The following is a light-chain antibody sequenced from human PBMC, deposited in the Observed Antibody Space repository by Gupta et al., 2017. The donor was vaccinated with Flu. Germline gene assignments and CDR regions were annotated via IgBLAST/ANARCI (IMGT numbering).Light chain of an antibody. CDR2: GAF. CDR1: QSVSDTN. CDR3: HQYRTPLYT. J-gene: IGKJ2*01. Sequence: IVLTHSPGTLSLSPGDRSTLSCRASQSVSDTNLAWYQQKPGQAPRLLIYGAFTRATGIPDRFSGSGSGTDFTLTISRLEPEDSAVYYCHQYRTPLYTFGQGTKLEIK. V-gene: IGKV3-20*01.